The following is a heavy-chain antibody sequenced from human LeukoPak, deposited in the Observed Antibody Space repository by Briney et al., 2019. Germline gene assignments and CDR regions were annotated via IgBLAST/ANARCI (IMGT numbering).Heavy chain of an antibody. D-gene: IGHD6-13*01. V-gene: IGHV4-34*01. Sequence: PSETLSLTCAVYGGSFSGYYWSWIRQPPGKGLEWIGEINHSGSTNYNPSLKSQVTISVDTSKNQFSLKLSSVTAADTAVYYCAIAAGTGWFDPWGQGTLVTVSS. CDR1: GGSFSGYY. CDR3: AIAAGTGWFDP. J-gene: IGHJ5*02. CDR2: INHSGST.